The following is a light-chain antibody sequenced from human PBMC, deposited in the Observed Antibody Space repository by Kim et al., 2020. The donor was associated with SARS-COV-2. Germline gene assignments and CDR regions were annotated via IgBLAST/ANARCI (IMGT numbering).Light chain of an antibody. CDR1: RVGNKY. CDR2: QDE. V-gene: IGLV3-1*01. Sequence: LSPGQTASITCSGERVGNKYGCWYQKKPGQAPVVVMYQDERRPSGIPERFSGSNSGNTATLTISGTQAMDEADYYCQVWESTTTVFGGGTQLTVL. J-gene: IGLJ2*01. CDR3: QVWESTTTV.